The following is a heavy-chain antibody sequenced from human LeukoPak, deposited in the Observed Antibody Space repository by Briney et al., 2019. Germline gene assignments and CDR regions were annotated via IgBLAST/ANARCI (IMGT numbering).Heavy chain of an antibody. V-gene: IGHV3-43*01. J-gene: IGHJ4*02. CDR2: ISWDGGTT. CDR1: GFTFDDYS. Sequence: GGSLRLSCAASGFTFDDYSMHWLRQGPGKGLEWVSLISWDGGTTYYADSVKGRFTISRDNRKKFLYLQMNGLRTEDTALYHCAKGPYWDYWGQGTLVTVSS. D-gene: IGHD2-8*02. CDR3: AKGPYWDY.